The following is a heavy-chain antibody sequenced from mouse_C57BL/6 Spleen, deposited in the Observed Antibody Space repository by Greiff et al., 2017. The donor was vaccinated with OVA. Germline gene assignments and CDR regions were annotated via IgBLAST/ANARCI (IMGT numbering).Heavy chain of an antibody. CDR1: GFTFSNYW. D-gene: IGHD2-4*01. J-gene: IGHJ4*01. Sequence: EVKVEESGGGLVQPGGSMKLSCVASGFTFSNYWMNWVRQSPEKGLEWVAQIRLKSDNYATHYAESVKGRFTISRDDSKSSVYLQMNNLRAEDTGIYYCTVDYDGGGDAMDYWGQGTSVTVSS. CDR2: IRLKSDNYAT. V-gene: IGHV6-3*01. CDR3: TVDYDGGGDAMDY.